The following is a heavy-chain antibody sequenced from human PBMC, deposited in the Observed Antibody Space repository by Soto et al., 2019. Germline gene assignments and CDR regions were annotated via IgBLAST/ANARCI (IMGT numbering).Heavy chain of an antibody. D-gene: IGHD3-22*01. CDR3: ARDSSLYYYDSSGYLNY. J-gene: IGHJ4*02. Sequence: PGGSLRLSCAASGFTFSSYGMHWVRQAPGKGLGWVAVIWYDGSNEYYADSVKGRFTISRDNSKNTLYLQMNSLRAEDTAVYYCARDSSLYYYDSSGYLNYWGQGTLVTVSS. V-gene: IGHV3-33*01. CDR2: IWYDGSNE. CDR1: GFTFSSYG.